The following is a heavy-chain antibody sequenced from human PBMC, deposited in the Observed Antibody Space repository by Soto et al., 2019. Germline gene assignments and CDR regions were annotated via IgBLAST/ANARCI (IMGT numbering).Heavy chain of an antibody. CDR2: VYHSGST. CDR1: GGTISCDNW. J-gene: IGHJ4*02. CDR3: ARDRRPFDY. V-gene: IGHV4-4*02. Sequence: QVQLQESGPGLVKTSGTLSLTCAVTGGTISCDNWWSWVRQPPGKGLEWIGEVYHSGSTNSNPSLKSRVTISVDKSKNQFSLKLNSVTAADTAVYYCARDRRPFDYWGQGTLVTVSS.